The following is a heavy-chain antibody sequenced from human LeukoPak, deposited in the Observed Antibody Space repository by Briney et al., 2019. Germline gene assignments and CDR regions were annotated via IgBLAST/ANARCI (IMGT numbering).Heavy chain of an antibody. CDR2: ISASGGST. Sequence: GGSLRLSCAASGFTFSSSAMSWVRQVPGKGLEWVSGISASGGSTYYADSVRGRFTISRDNSKNTLYVQMNSLRAEDTAVYYCARLSHYFDYWGQGTLVTVSS. V-gene: IGHV3-23*01. CDR3: ARLSHYFDY. CDR1: GFTFSSSA. J-gene: IGHJ4*02. D-gene: IGHD2-21*02.